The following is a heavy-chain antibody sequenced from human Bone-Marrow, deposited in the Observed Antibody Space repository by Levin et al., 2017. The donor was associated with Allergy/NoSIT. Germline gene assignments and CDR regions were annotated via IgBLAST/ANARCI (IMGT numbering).Heavy chain of an antibody. CDR2: ISYDGSNK. V-gene: IGHV3-30-3*01. Sequence: GGSLRLSCAASGFTFSSYAMHWVRQAPGKGLEWVAVISYDGSNKYYADSVKGRFTISRDNSKNTLYLQMNSLRAEDTAVYYCARDLPKYDFWSGYYRYYYYYGMDVWGQGTTVTVSS. J-gene: IGHJ6*02. CDR1: GFTFSSYA. D-gene: IGHD3-3*01. CDR3: ARDLPKYDFWSGYYRYYYYYGMDV.